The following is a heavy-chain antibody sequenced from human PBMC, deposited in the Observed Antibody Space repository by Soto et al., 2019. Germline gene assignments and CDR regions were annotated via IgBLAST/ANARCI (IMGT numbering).Heavy chain of an antibody. CDR1: GYNFANYW. V-gene: IGHV5-51*01. J-gene: IGHJ3*02. CDR3: AAGYTTGPDAFDI. Sequence: SLKISCKGSGYNFANYWIGWVRQMPGKGLEWMGMIFPGDSDTKNSPSLQGQITMSVDKSDSSAYLQWRSLKASDTAMYYCAAGYTTGPDAFDIWGQGTMVTISS. CDR2: IFPGDSDT. D-gene: IGHD6-13*01.